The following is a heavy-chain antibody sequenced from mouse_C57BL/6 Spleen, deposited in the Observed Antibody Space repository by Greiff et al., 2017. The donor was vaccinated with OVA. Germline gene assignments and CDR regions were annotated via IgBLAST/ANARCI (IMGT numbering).Heavy chain of an antibody. D-gene: IGHD1-1*01. CDR2: INPYNGGT. J-gene: IGHJ1*03. CDR1: GYTFTDYY. V-gene: IGHV1-19*01. Sequence: SGPVLVKPGASVKMSCKASGYTFTDYYMNWVKQSHGKSLEWIGVINPYNGGTSYNQKFKGKATLTVDKSSSTAYMELNSLTSEDSAVYYCARKGYGSLYWYFDVWGTGTTVTVSS. CDR3: ARKGYGSLYWYFDV.